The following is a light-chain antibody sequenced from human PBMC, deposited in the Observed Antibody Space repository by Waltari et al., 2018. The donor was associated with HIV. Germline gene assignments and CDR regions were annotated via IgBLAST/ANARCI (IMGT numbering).Light chain of an antibody. V-gene: IGLV1-44*01. CDR1: TSNSATNT. CDR2: SNS. CDR3: AAWDDSLNAV. Sequence: QSVLTPPPSAYGTPGQRVPISCSGSTSNSATNTVNWYQQLPGTAPKPRIYSNSRRPSGVPDRFSGSKSGTSASLAISGLQSEDEADYYCAAWDDSLNAVFGGGTKLTVL. J-gene: IGLJ2*01.